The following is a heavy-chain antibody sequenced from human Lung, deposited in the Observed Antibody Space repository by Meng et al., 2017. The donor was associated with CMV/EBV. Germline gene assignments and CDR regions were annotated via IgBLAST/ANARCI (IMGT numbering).Heavy chain of an antibody. CDR3: ARESNYNVLDY. D-gene: IGHD1-7*01. CDR2: ISYDGDNK. J-gene: IGHJ4*02. CDR1: GFTVGSFA. V-gene: IGHV3-30-3*01. Sequence: SCAASGFTVGSFAMDWVRQAPGEGLEWVASISYDGDNKHYADSVKGRFTISRDNSKNTLYLQMRSLRVEDTAVYYCARESNYNVLDYSGQGCLVTVSS.